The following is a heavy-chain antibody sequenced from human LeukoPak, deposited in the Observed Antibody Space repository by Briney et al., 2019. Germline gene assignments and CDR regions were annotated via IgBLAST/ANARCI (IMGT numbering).Heavy chain of an antibody. CDR2: ISGSGGST. J-gene: IGHJ5*02. Sequence: PGGSLRLSCAASGFTFSSYAMSWVRQAPGKGLEWVSAISGSGGSTYYADSVKGRFTISRDNAKNSLYLQMNSLRAEDTALYHCARDFDSSGYYYNWFDPWGQGTLVTVSS. CDR3: ARDFDSSGYYYNWFDP. CDR1: GFTFSSYA. V-gene: IGHV3-23*01. D-gene: IGHD3-22*01.